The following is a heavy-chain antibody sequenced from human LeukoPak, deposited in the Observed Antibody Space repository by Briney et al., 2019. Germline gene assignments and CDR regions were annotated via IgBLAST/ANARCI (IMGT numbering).Heavy chain of an antibody. CDR3: SSEKAGKDNWFDP. Sequence: SVKVSCKASGGTFSSYAISWVRQAPGKGLEWMGVIIPIVGTANYAQKFQGRVTITTDESTSTAYMEVSILTSEDTAVYYFSSEKAGKDNWFDPWGEGTLVTVSS. CDR2: IIPIVGTA. CDR1: GGTFSSYA. D-gene: IGHD1-1*01. J-gene: IGHJ5*02. V-gene: IGHV1-69*05.